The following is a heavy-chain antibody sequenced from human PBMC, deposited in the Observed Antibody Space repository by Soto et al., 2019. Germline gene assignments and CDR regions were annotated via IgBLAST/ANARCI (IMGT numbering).Heavy chain of an antibody. D-gene: IGHD1-26*01. V-gene: IGHV4-34*01. J-gene: IGHJ4*02. CDR1: GGSFSGYY. CDR2: VRYSGST. CDR3: ARVYSGSYSDY. Sequence: SETLSLTCTVYGGSFSGYYWSWIRQPPGKGLEWIGEVRYSGSTNYNPSLKSRVTISVDTSKNQFSLKLSSVTAADTAVYYCARVYSGSYSDYWGQGTLVTVSS.